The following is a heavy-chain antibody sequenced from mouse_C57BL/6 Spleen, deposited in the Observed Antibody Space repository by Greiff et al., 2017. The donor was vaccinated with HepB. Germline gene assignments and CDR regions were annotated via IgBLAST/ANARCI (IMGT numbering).Heavy chain of an antibody. D-gene: IGHD2-4*01. J-gene: IGHJ3*01. V-gene: IGHV1-64*01. CDR3: ATLLGLRGGFAY. Sequence: QVQLQQPGAELVKPGASVELSCKASGYTFTSYWMHWVKQRPGQGLEWIGMIHPNSGSTNYNEKFKSKATLTVDKSSSTAYMQLSSLTSEDSAVYYCATLLGLRGGFAYWGQGTLVTVSA. CDR1: GYTFTSYW. CDR2: IHPNSGST.